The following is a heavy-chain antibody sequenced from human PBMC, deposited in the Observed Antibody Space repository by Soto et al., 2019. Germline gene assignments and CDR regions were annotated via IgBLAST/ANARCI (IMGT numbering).Heavy chain of an antibody. D-gene: IGHD3-16*01. CDR2: IYWDNDK. CDR3: AHREGDAYAWGSYKDAFDI. V-gene: IGHV2-5*02. J-gene: IGHJ3*02. Sequence: SGPTLVNPTQTLTLTCTFSGFSLNTTAVGVGWIRQPPGKALEWLALIYWDNDKRYNPSLKTRLTITKDTSKNQVVLKMTNMDPVDTATYLCAHREGDAYAWGSYKDAFDIWGQGTMVTVSS. CDR1: GFSLNTTAVG.